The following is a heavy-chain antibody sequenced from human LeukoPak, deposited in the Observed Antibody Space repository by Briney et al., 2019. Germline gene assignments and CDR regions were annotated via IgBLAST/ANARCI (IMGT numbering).Heavy chain of an antibody. D-gene: IGHD3-9*01. CDR1: GYTFTSYG. CDR3: TGAILTGYGEGAFDI. J-gene: IGHJ3*02. Sequence: ASVKVSCKASGYTFTSYGINWVRQATGQGLEWMGWMSPNSGNTGYARKFQGRVTMTRNTSISTAYMELSSLRSEDTAVYYCTGAILTGYGEGAFDIWGQGTMVTVSS. CDR2: MSPNSGNT. V-gene: IGHV1-8*02.